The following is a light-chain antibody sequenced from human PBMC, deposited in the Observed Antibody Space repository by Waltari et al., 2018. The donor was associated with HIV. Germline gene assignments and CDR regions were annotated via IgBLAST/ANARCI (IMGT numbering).Light chain of an antibody. CDR2: ATS. CDR3: LQALSFPLT. V-gene: IGKV1-12*01. Sequence: DTQVTQPPSSVSASIGDRVTITCRATQGLTSYLAWYQQKPGNTPKLLISATSTFQSGVPSRFSGSGSGTDFTLTISNLQPEDFATYYCLQALSFPLTFGPGTKVEVK. J-gene: IGKJ3*01. CDR1: QGLTSY.